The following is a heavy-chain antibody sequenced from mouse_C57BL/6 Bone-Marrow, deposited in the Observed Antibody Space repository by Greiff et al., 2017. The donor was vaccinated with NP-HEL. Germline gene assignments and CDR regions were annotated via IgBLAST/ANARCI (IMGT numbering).Heavy chain of an antibody. D-gene: IGHD2-10*02. CDR2: SRNKANDYTT. J-gene: IGHJ1*03. V-gene: IGHV7-1*01. CDR1: GFTFSDFY. Sequence: EVNLVESGGGLVQSGRSLRLSCATSGFTFSDFYMEWVRQAPGKGLEWIAASRNKANDYTTEYSASVKGRFIVSRDTSQSILYLQMNALRAEDTAIYYCARDAYGNYSDWYFDVWGTGTTVTVSS. CDR3: ARDAYGNYSDWYFDV.